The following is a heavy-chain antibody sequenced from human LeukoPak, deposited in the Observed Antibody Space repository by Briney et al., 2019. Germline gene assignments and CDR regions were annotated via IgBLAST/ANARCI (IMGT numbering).Heavy chain of an antibody. CDR3: ARGQWLPVFDF. J-gene: IGHJ4*02. Sequence: SETLSLTCSVSGGFNTHYYWSWIRQPPGKGLEWIGYFYHSGSTNYNPSLKSRVTTSVDTSKSHFSLKLSSVTAADTAVYYCARGQWLPVFDFWGQGTLVTVSS. V-gene: IGHV4-59*01. D-gene: IGHD3-22*01. CDR1: GGFNTHYY. CDR2: FYHSGST.